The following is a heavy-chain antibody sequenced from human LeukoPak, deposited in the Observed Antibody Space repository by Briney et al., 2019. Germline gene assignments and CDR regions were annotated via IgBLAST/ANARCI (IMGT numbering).Heavy chain of an antibody. CDR1: AYNFHMYL. V-gene: IGHV5-51*01. J-gene: IGHJ4*02. Sequence: GESLKISCTGPAYNFHMYLIAWARQTPGKRLECMGIIYPGDSDTRYSPSFQGQVTISADKSTSTAYLQWNSLKASHSAIYYCTRHCRVGATLSIFDYWGQGSLVTVSS. CDR2: IYPGDSDT. CDR3: TRHCRVGATLSIFDY. D-gene: IGHD1-26*01.